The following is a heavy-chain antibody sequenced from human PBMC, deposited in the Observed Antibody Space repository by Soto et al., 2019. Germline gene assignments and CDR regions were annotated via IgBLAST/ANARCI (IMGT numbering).Heavy chain of an antibody. V-gene: IGHV1-69*01. Sequence: QVQLVQSGAEVKKPGSSVKVSCKASGGTFSIYTISWVRQAPGQGLEWMGGSANSAQKFQGRLTVTADESPSTVDLELSSLTSEDTAVYYCAREGPPDIAWFDPWGQGTLVSVSS. CDR2: GSA. CDR1: GGTFSIYT. J-gene: IGHJ5*02. D-gene: IGHD2-15*01. CDR3: AREGPPDIAWFDP.